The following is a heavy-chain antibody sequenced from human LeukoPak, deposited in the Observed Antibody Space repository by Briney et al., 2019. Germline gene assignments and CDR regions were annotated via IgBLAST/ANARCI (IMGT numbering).Heavy chain of an antibody. D-gene: IGHD3-22*01. CDR2: IYYSGST. CDR1: GGSISSYY. V-gene: IGHV4-59*12. J-gene: IGHJ4*02. CDR3: ARDSVSGYYDY. Sequence: KTSETLSLTCTVSGGSISSYYWSWIRQPPGKGLEWIGYIYYSGSTNYNPSLKSRVTISVDTSKNQFSLKLSSVTAADTAVYYCARDSVSGYYDYWGQGTLVTVSS.